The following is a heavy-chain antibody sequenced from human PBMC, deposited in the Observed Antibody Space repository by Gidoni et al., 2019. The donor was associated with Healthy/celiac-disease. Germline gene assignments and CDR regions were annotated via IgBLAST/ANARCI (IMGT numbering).Heavy chain of an antibody. CDR3: ARDQGYCGGDCYPDAFDI. V-gene: IGHV3-21*01. J-gene: IGHJ3*02. D-gene: IGHD2-21*02. Sequence: EVQLVESGGGLVKPGGSLSLSCAASGFTFSSYSRNWVRQAPGKGLEWVSSISSSSSYIYYADSVKGRFTISRDNAKNSLYLQMNSLRAEDTAVYYCARDQGYCGGDCYPDAFDIWGQGTMVTVSS. CDR1: GFTFSSYS. CDR2: ISSSSSYI.